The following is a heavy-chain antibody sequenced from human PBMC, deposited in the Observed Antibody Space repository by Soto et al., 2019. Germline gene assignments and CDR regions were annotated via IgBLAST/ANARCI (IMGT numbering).Heavy chain of an antibody. CDR2: ISAYNGNT. J-gene: IGHJ3*02. CDR1: GYTFTSYG. D-gene: IGHD3-3*01. V-gene: IGHV1-18*01. Sequence: ASVKVSCKASGYTFTSYGISWVRQAPGQGLEWMGWISAYNGNTNYAQKLQGRVTMTTDTSTSTAYMELRSLRSDDTAVYYCARMAYDFWSGYPGDAFDIWGQGTMVTVSS. CDR3: ARMAYDFWSGYPGDAFDI.